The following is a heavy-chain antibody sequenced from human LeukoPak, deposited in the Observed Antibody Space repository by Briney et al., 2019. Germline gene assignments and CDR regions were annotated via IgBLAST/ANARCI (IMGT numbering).Heavy chain of an antibody. V-gene: IGHV4-59*08. Sequence: PSETLSLTCAVYGGSFSSYYWSWIRQPPGKGLEWIGYIYYSGSTNYNPSLKSRVTISVDTSKNQFSLKLSSVTAADTAVYYCARHKGYYDFWSGYGALIDYWGQGTLVTVSS. CDR3: ARHKGYYDFWSGYGALIDY. CDR2: IYYSGST. D-gene: IGHD3-3*01. J-gene: IGHJ4*02. CDR1: GGSFSSYY.